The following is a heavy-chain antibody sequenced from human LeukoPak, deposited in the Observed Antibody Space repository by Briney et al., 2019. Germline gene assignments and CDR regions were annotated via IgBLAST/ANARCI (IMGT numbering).Heavy chain of an antibody. CDR1: GFTFSSYG. J-gene: IGHJ4*02. D-gene: IGHD3-22*01. CDR3: ARSTTYYYDSSGYSDFDY. Sequence: GRSLRLSCAASGFTFSSYGMHWVRQAPGKGLEWVAVIWYGGSNKYYADSVKGRFTIPRDNSKNTLYLQMNSLRAEDTAVYYCARSTTYYYDSSGYSDFDYWGQGTLVTVSS. V-gene: IGHV3-33*01. CDR2: IWYGGSNK.